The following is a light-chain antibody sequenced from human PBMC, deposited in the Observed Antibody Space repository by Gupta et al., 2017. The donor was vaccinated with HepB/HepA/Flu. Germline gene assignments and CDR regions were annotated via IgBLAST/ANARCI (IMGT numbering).Light chain of an antibody. CDR2: KAS. J-gene: IGKJ1*01. CDR1: KSISTW. CDR3: VQHTSYSLT. V-gene: IGKV1-5*03. Sequence: DSQMTQSPSTLSASVGDRVNITCRASKSISTWLHWYQQKPGEAPKLLIYKASNLQSGVPSRFSGSGSGTEFTLTISSLQPDDFATYYCVQHTSYSLTFGQGTKVEIK.